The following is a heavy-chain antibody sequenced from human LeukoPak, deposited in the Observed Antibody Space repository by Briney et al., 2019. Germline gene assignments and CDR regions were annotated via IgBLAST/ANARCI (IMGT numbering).Heavy chain of an antibody. Sequence: GSLRLSYAASGFIFSSYAMNWVRQAPGKGLEWVSYISSSSSTIYYADSVEGRFTISRDNAKNSLYLQMNSLRAEDTAVYYCARDSTTVTTGDYYGMDVWGQGTTVTVSS. CDR3: ARDSTTVTTGDYYGMDV. V-gene: IGHV3-48*01. CDR2: ISSSSSTI. J-gene: IGHJ6*02. CDR1: GFIFSSYA. D-gene: IGHD4-11*01.